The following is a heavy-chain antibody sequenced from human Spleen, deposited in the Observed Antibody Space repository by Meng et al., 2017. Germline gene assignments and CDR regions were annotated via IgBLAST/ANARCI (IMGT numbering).Heavy chain of an antibody. CDR2: IYYGGTT. CDR1: GGSVSSGSYY. V-gene: IGHV4-61*01. CDR3: ARASAPHYFAY. J-gene: IGHJ4*02. D-gene: IGHD6-6*01. Sequence: SETLSLTCTVSGGSVSSGSYYWSWIRQSPGKGLEWIGYIYYGGTTNYNPSLKSRVTISVDTSKNQFSLKLNSLTAADTAVYYCARASAPHYFAYWGQGTLVTVSS.